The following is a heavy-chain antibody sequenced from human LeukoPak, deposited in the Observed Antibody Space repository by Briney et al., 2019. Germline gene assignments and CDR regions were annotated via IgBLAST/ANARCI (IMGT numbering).Heavy chain of an antibody. CDR1: GGSISSYY. J-gene: IGHJ4*02. CDR3: ARSQFLGFQFDS. CDR2: FYYSGST. V-gene: IGHV4-59*01. D-gene: IGHD2-21*01. Sequence: SETLSLTCTVSGGSISSYYWSWIRQPPGKGLEWIGYFYYSGSTNYNPSLKSRVTISVDTSKKQFSLNLSSVAAADTALYFCARSQFLGFQFDSWGQGTLVTVSS.